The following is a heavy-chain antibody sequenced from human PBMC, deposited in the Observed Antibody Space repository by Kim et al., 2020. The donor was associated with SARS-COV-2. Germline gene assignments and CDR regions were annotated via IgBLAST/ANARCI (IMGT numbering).Heavy chain of an antibody. Sequence: SETLSLTCTVSGGSISGTTYYWGWIRQPPGKGLEWIGSIYYSGSTYYNPSLKSRVTISVDTSKNQFSLKLSSVTAADTAVYYCARDPIVATIGDYYYYGLDVWGQGTTVTVSS. V-gene: IGHV4-39*07. D-gene: IGHD5-12*01. CDR1: GGSISGTTYY. J-gene: IGHJ6*02. CDR3: ARDPIVATIGDYYYYGLDV. CDR2: IYYSGST.